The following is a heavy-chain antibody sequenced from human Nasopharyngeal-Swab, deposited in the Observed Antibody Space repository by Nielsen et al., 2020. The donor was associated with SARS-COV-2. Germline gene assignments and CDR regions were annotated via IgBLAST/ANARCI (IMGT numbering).Heavy chain of an antibody. V-gene: IGHV4-30-4*01. D-gene: IGHD6-13*01. CDR1: GGSISSGDYY. CDR3: ASIRYSSSWYGYWYFDL. CDR2: IYYSGST. J-gene: IGHJ2*01. Sequence: SETLSLTCTVSGGSISSGDYYWIWIRQSPGKGLEWIGYIYYSGSTYYNPSLKSRVTISVDTSKNQFSLKLNSVTAGDTAVYYCASIRYSSSWYGYWYFDLWGRGTLVTVSS.